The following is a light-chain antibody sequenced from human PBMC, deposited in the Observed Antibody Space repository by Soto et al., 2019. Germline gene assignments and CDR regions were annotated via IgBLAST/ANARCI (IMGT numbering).Light chain of an antibody. V-gene: IGLV2-8*01. CDR3: SSYAGSNNPYV. CDR1: SNDFGGYNY. Sequence: QSVLTQPPSASGSPGQSVTISCTGTSNDFGGYNYVSWYQQHPGKAPKLMIYEVSKRPSGVPDRFSGSKSGNTASLTVSGFQAEDEADYYCSSYAGSNNPYVFGTGTKVTVL. J-gene: IGLJ1*01. CDR2: EVS.